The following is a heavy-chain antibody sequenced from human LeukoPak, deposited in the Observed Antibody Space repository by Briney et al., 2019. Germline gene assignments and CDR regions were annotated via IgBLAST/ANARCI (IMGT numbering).Heavy chain of an antibody. Sequence: GGSLRLSCAASGFTFSRHNMNWVRQAPGKGLEWVSYISSSGSAIYYADSVKGRFTISRDNAKNSLYLRMNSLRAEDTAVYYCARDEATAVDYWGQGTLVTVS. CDR1: GFTFSRHN. V-gene: IGHV3-48*04. CDR3: ARDEATAVDY. D-gene: IGHD1-1*01. J-gene: IGHJ4*02. CDR2: ISSSGSAI.